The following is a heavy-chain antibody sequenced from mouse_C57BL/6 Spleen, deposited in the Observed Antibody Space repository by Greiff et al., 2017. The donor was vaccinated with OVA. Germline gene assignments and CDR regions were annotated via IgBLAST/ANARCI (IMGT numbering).Heavy chain of an antibody. CDR3: ARQDYYGSSYVFDY. D-gene: IGHD1-1*01. V-gene: IGHV5-6*01. CDR1: GFTFSSYG. J-gene: IGHJ2*01. CDR2: ISSGGSYT. Sequence: EVMLVESGGDLVKPGGSLKLSCAASGFTFSSYGMSWVRQTPDKRLEWVATISSGGSYTYYPDSVKGRFTISRDNAKNTLYLQMSSLKSEDTAMYYGARQDYYGSSYVFDYWGQGTTLTVSS.